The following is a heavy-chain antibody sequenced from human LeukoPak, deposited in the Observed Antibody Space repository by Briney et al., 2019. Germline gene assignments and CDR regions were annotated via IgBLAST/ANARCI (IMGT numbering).Heavy chain of an antibody. CDR2: ISASDGKT. CDR1: GYTFTGYY. V-gene: IGHV1-18*04. J-gene: IGHJ4*02. CDR3: ARDPPCWGGSCQFTDTTLDY. Sequence: ASVKVSCKASGYTFTGYYMHWVRQAPGQGLEWMGWISASDGKTKYSQKLQGRVTMSTDTSTNTAYMELRSLRADDTAVYYCARDPPCWGGSCQFTDTTLDYWGQGTLVTVSS. D-gene: IGHD2-15*01.